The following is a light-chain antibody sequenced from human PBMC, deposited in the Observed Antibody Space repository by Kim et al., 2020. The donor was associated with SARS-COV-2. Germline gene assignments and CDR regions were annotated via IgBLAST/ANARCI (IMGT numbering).Light chain of an antibody. CDR1: QSVTNRY. CDR3: QQYGSSPLT. CDR2: GAS. J-gene: IGKJ4*01. V-gene: IGKV3-20*01. Sequence: EIVLTQSPGTLSLSPGERATLSCRASQSVTNRYLAWYQQTPGQAPRLLMYGASSRATGIPDRFSGSGSGTDFTLTISRLEPEDFAVYYCQQYGSSPLTFGGGTKVEIK.